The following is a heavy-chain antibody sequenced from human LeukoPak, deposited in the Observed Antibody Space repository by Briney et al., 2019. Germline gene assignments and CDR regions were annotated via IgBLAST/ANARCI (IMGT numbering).Heavy chain of an antibody. CDR3: ARCGAAVAGWSWFDP. D-gene: IGHD6-19*01. V-gene: IGHV3-30*03. CDR1: GFTFSSYG. Sequence: GRSLRLSCAASGFTFSSYGMHWVRQAPGKGLEWVAVISYDGSNKYYADSVKGRFTISRDNSKNTLYLQMNSLRAEDTAVYYCARCGAAVAGWSWFDPWGQGTLVTVSS. CDR2: ISYDGSNK. J-gene: IGHJ5*02.